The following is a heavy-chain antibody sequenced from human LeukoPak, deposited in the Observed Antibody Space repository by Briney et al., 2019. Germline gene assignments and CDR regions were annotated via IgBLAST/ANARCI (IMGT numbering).Heavy chain of an antibody. CDR2: IYHSGST. J-gene: IGHJ4*02. CDR3: ARVAAATTNPRFDY. CDR1: GYSISSGYF. D-gene: IGHD5-24*01. V-gene: IGHV4-38-2*02. Sequence: SETLSLTCSVSGYSISSGYFWGWIRRPPGKGLEWIGRIYHSGSTYYDPSLKSRVTISVDTSRNQFSLKLSSVTAADTAVYYCARVAAATTNPRFDYWGQGTLGTVSS.